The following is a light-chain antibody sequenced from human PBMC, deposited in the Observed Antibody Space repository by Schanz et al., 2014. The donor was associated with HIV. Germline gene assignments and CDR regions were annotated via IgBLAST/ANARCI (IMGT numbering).Light chain of an antibody. CDR3: CSFAGSNSLL. CDR1: NSDVGRYHL. CDR2: EVS. Sequence: QSALTQPASVSGSPGQSITISCTGANSDVGRYHLPSWYQQQPGKAPKLMIFEVSKRPSGISDRFSGSKSGNTASLTISGLQSDDEADYFCCSFAGSNSLLFGGGTKLTVL. V-gene: IGLV2-23*02. J-gene: IGLJ2*01.